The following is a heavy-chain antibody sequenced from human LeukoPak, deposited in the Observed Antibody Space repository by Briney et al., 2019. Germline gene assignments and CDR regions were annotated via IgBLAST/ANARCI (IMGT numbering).Heavy chain of an antibody. CDR1: GYTFTSYG. D-gene: IGHD2-21*02. J-gene: IGHJ3*02. CDR3: ARAKTATIVVVTAILDI. CDR2: IIPIFGTA. Sequence: KVSCKASGYTFTSYGISWVRQAPGQGLEWMGGIIPIFGTANYAQKFQGRVTITADESTSTAYMELSSLRSEDTAVYYCARAKTATIVVVTAILDIWGQGTMVTVSS. V-gene: IGHV1-69*01.